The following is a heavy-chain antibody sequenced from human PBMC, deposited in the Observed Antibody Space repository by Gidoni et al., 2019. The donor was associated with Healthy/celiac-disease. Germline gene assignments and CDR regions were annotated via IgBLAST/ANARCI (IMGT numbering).Heavy chain of an antibody. Sequence: QVQLVESGGGVVQPGRSLRLSCAASGFTFSSYGMHWVCQAPGKGLECVAVISYDGSNKYYADSVKGRFTISRDNSKNTLYLQMNSLRAEDTAVYYCAKAQWGDYYDSSGYYPYYFDYWGQGTLVTVSS. CDR3: AKAQWGDYYDSSGYYPYYFDY. V-gene: IGHV3-30*18. D-gene: IGHD3-22*01. CDR1: GFTFSSYG. CDR2: ISYDGSNK. J-gene: IGHJ4*02.